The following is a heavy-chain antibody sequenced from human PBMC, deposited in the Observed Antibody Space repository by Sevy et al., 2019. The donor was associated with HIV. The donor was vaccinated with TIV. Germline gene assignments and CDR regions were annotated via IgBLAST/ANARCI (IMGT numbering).Heavy chain of an antibody. CDR1: GGSINSNNW. Sequence: SETLSLTCAVSGGSINSNNWWSWVRQPPGKGLEWIGEIYHSGSINYNPSLKSRVTISVDKSKKQFSLKVNSVTAADRAGYSCGSRLWFGELGGGYFDYWGQGTLVTVSS. CDR2: IYHSGSI. J-gene: IGHJ4*02. V-gene: IGHV4-4*02. D-gene: IGHD3-10*01. CDR3: GSRLWFGELGGGYFDY.